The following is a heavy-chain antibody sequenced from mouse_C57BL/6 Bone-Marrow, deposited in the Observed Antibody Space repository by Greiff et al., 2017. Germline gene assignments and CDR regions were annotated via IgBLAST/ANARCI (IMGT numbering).Heavy chain of an antibody. CDR3: ARPVPQLAWFAY. CDR2: IYPRSGNT. Sequence: VMLVESGAELARPGASVKLSCKASGYTFTSYGISWVKQRTGQGLEWIGEIYPRSGNTYYNEKFKGKATLTADKSSSTAYMELRSLTSEDSAVYFCARPVPQLAWFAYWGQGTLVTVSA. D-gene: IGHD4-1*02. V-gene: IGHV1-81*01. J-gene: IGHJ3*01. CDR1: GYTFTSYG.